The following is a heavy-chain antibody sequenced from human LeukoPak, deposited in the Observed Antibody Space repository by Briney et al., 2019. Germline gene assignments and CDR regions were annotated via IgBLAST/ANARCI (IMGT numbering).Heavy chain of an antibody. Sequence: GGSLRLSCAASGLTVSSNYMSWVRQAPGKGLEWVSVIYSGGSTYYADSVKGRFTISRDNSKNTLYLQMNSLRAEDTAVYYCAKDLGYYDSSGYSPFDYWGQGTLVTVSS. V-gene: IGHV3-53*01. CDR3: AKDLGYYDSSGYSPFDY. D-gene: IGHD3-22*01. J-gene: IGHJ4*02. CDR1: GLTVSSNY. CDR2: IYSGGST.